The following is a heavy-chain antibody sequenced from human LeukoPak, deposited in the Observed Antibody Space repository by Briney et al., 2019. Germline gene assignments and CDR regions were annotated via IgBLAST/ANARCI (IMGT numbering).Heavy chain of an antibody. CDR3: ARDIYSSSWSWFDP. CDR1: GYTFTGYY. J-gene: IGHJ5*02. V-gene: IGHV1-2*02. Sequence: GASVKVSCKASGYTFTGYYMHWVRQAPGQGLEWMGWINPNSGGTNYAQKFQGRVTMTRDTSTSTAYMELSRLRSDDTAVYYCARDIYSSSWSWFDPWGQGTLVTVSS. CDR2: INPNSGGT. D-gene: IGHD6-13*01.